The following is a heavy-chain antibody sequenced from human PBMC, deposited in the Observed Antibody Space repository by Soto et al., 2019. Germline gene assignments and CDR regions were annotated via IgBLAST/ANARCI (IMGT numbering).Heavy chain of an antibody. V-gene: IGHV4-30-2*01. CDR3: ARGPPLGY. J-gene: IGHJ4*02. CDR1: GGSISSGCYS. CDR2: IYHSGST. Sequence: PSETLSLTCAVSGGSISSGCYSWSWIRQPPGKGLECIGYIYHSGSTYYSPSLKSRVTISVDRSKNQFSLKLSSVTAADTAVYYCARGPPLGYWGQGTLVTVSS.